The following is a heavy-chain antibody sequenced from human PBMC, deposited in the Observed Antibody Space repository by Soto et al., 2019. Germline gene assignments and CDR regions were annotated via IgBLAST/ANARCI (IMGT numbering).Heavy chain of an antibody. CDR1: GLTFSSYG. CDR3: AKEAVAAQKAMWFDP. J-gene: IGHJ5*02. CDR2: ISYDGSNK. D-gene: IGHD6-19*01. Sequence: PGGSLRLSCAASGLTFSSYGMQWVRQAPGKGLEWVAVISYDGSNKYYADSVKGRFTISRDNSKNTLYLQMNSLRAEDTAVYYCAKEAVAAQKAMWFDPWGQGTLVTVSS. V-gene: IGHV3-30*18.